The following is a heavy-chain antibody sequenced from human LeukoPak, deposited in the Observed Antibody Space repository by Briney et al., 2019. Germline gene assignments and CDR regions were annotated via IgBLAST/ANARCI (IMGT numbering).Heavy chain of an antibody. CDR3: ARRRDYGVSFDI. J-gene: IGHJ3*02. CDR1: GFTFSGFW. CDR2: IKNDGTST. V-gene: IGHV3-74*01. D-gene: IGHD4-17*01. Sequence: GGSLRLSCAASGFTFSGFWMHWVRQAPGKGLVWVARIKNDGTSTSYADSVKGRFTISRENTKNTLYLQMNSLRAEDTAVYYCARRRDYGVSFDIWGQGTMVTVSS.